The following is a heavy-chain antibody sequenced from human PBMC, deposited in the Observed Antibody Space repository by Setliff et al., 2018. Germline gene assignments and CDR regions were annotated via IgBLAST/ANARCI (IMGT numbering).Heavy chain of an antibody. D-gene: IGHD3-22*01. J-gene: IGHJ6*03. CDR3: AKTAHHYESSGYYYDPYFYYTDV. V-gene: IGHV3-15*01. CDR1: GFTFSNTW. CDR2: IKSKTDGGTT. Sequence: PGGSLRLSCAASGFTFSNTWMSWVRQAPGKGLERVGRIKSKTDGGTTDYAAPVKGRFTISRDDSKNTLYLQMNSLKTEDTAVYYCAKTAHHYESSGYYYDPYFYYTDVWGKGTTVTVSS.